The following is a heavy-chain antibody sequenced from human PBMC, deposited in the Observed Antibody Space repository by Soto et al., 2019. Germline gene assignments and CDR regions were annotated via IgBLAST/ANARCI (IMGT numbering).Heavy chain of an antibody. CDR3: AKGKVAARYYYSCGMDV. CDR1: GFTFSSYA. J-gene: IGHJ6*02. Sequence: PGGSLRLSCAASGFTFSSYAMSWVRQAPGKGLEWVSAISGSGGSTYYADSVKVRFTISRDNSKNTLYLQMNSLRAEDTAVYYCAKGKVAARYYYSCGMDVWGQGTMVTVFS. V-gene: IGHV3-23*01. D-gene: IGHD6-25*01. CDR2: ISGSGGST.